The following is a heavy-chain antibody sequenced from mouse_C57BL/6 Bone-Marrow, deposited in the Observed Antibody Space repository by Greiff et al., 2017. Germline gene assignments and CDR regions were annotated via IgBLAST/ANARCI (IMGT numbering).Heavy chain of an antibody. J-gene: IGHJ3*01. D-gene: IGHD1-1*01. CDR3: ARRPDYYGSSYGFAD. Sequence: VQLQQPGAELVKPGASVKLSCKASGYTFTSYWMHWVKQRPGQGLEWIGMIPPNSGSTNYNEKFKSKATLTVDKSSSTAYMQLSSLASDDSAVYYCARRPDYYGSSYGFADWGQGTLVTVSA. CDR2: IPPNSGST. V-gene: IGHV1-64*01. CDR1: GYTFTSYW.